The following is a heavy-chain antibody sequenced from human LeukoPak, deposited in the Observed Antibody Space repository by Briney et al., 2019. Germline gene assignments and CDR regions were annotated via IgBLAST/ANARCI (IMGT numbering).Heavy chain of an antibody. J-gene: IGHJ4*02. CDR3: ARDGGYSYGRHFDY. D-gene: IGHD5-18*01. Sequence: PSETLSLTCAVSGGSIMTTHWWSWVRQPPGKGLEWIGEIYHTGTTNYSPSLKSRLIISVDTSKNQFSLKLSSVTAADTAVYYCARDGGYSYGRHFDYWGQGTLVTVSS. CDR2: IYHTGTT. CDR1: GGSIMTTHW. V-gene: IGHV4-4*02.